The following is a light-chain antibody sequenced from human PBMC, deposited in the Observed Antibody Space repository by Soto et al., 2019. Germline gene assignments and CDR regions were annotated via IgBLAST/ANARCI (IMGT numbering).Light chain of an antibody. V-gene: IGKV3-15*01. CDR3: QQHKDWPLT. CDR2: AAF. J-gene: IGKJ4*01. Sequence: EIVMTQSPATLSVSPGERVTLSCRASQRVSTSVAWYQQKPGQAPRLLIYAAFTRATGVPARFSGSGSGTEFALTISGLQSEDFAVYHCQQHKDWPLTFGGGTKVEMK. CDR1: QRVSTS.